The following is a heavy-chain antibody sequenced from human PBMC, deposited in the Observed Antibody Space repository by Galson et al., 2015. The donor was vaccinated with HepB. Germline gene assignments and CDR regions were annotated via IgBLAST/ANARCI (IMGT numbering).Heavy chain of an antibody. J-gene: IGHJ6*02. V-gene: IGHV3-21*01. CDR3: AGPYYDSPVGGMDV. CDR2: ISSSSSYI. CDR1: GFTFSSYS. D-gene: IGHD3-22*01. Sequence: SLRLSCAASGFTFSSYSMNWVRQAPGKGLEWVSSISSSSSYIYYADSVKGRFTISRDNAKNSLYLQMNSLRAEDTAVYYCAGPYYDSPVGGMDVWGQGTTVTVSS.